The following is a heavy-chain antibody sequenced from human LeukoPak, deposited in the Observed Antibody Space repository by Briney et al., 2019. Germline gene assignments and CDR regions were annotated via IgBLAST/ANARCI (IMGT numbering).Heavy chain of an antibody. J-gene: IGHJ4*02. V-gene: IGHV4-34*01. D-gene: IGHD1-1*01. CDR1: GGSFSGYY. CDR3: ARGVRNIDY. Sequence: SETLSLTCAVYGGSFSGYYWSWIRQPPGKGLERIGEINHSGSTNYNPSLKSRVTISVDTSKNQFSLKLSSVTAADTAVYYCARGVRNIDYWGQGTLVTVSS. CDR2: INHSGST.